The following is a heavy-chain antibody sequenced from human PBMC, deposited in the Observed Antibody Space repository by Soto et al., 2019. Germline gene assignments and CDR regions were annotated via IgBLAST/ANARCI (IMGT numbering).Heavy chain of an antibody. Sequence: GESLKISCKGSGYSFTKYWIGWVRQMPGKGLEWMAIIYPDESDTRYSPSFQGQVTISADKSISTAYLQWSSLKASDTAMYYCARQLSPDAFDIWGQGTLVTVSS. V-gene: IGHV5-51*01. CDR3: ARQLSPDAFDI. CDR2: IYPDESDT. CDR1: GYSFTKYW. J-gene: IGHJ3*02.